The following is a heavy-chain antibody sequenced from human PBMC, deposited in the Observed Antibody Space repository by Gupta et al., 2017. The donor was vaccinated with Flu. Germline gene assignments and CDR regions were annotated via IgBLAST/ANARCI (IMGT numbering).Heavy chain of an antibody. V-gene: IGHV1-18*01. CDR1: GYTFTSYG. CDR2: ISAYNGNT. CDR3: ARAHSSGLQYWYY. D-gene: IGHD6-19*01. J-gene: IGHJ4*02. Sequence: QVQLVQSGAAVKKPGASVKVSCKAAGYTFTSYGISWVRQAPGHELEWMGWISAYNGNTNYTQKLQGRDTITTDTSTSTAYMERRSLRSDDTAVYYCARAHSSGLQYWYYWGQGTRVTGSS.